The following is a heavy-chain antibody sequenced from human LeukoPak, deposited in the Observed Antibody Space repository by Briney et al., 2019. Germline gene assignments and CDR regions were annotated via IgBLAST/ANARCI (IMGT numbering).Heavy chain of an antibody. V-gene: IGHV3-21*01. CDR1: GFTFSSYS. CDR2: ISSSSSYI. D-gene: IGHD3-22*01. J-gene: IGHJ4*02. Sequence: GGSLRLSCAASGFTFSSYSMNWVRQAPGKGLEWVSSISSSSSYIYYADSVKGRFTISRDNAKNSLYLQVNSLRAEDTAVYYCARAQSAMIVSVFDYWGQGTLVTVSS. CDR3: ARAQSAMIVSVFDY.